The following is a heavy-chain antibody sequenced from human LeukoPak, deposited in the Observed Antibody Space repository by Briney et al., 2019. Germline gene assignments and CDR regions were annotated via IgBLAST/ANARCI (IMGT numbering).Heavy chain of an antibody. J-gene: IGHJ4*02. Sequence: SETLTLTCTVSGDSINSLDLWSWVRQPPGKGLEWIGEMYLSGTTHSNPSVKSRVTISIDKSKNQFFLNLSSVTAADTAVYYCAGLVGRYSSGLYYYYFDYWGQGTLVTVSS. CDR2: MYLSGTT. CDR3: AGLVGRYSSGLYYYYFDY. D-gene: IGHD3-22*01. V-gene: IGHV4-4*02. CDR1: GDSINSLDL.